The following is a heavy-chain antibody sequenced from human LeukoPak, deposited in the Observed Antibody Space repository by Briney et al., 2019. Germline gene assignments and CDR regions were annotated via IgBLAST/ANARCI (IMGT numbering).Heavy chain of an antibody. CDR2: INSDGSWT. J-gene: IGHJ4*02. V-gene: IGHV3-74*01. CDR3: VSFYETY. D-gene: IGHD2/OR15-2a*01. Sequence: GGSLRLSCAASGNYWMHWVRQVQGRGLVWVSHINSDGSWTSYADSVKGRFTISQDNAKNTVYLQMNSLRAEDTAVYYCVSFYETYWGRGTLVTVSS. CDR1: GNYW.